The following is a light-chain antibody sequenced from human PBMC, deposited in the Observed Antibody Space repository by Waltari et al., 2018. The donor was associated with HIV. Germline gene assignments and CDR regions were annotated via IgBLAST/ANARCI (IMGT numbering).Light chain of an antibody. CDR3: TTYTAKDSLL. CDR2: GVN. J-gene: IGLJ2*01. CDR1: SSEFDLPNF. Sequence: SALTQPASVSGSPGQSVTISCTGTSSEFDLPNFLSWYQQHPGTPPPPMIFGVNSRPSGISSRLSASESGDTASLTISGLQSGDEADYYCTTYTAKDSLLIGSGTKLTVL. V-gene: IGLV2-14*03.